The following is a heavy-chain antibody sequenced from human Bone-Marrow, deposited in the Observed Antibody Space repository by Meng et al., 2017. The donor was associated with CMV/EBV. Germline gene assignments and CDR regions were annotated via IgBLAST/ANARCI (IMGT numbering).Heavy chain of an antibody. V-gene: IGHV3-21*01. D-gene: IGHD3-3*01. J-gene: IGHJ6*02. CDR3: ARDGRRDFWSGNYYYYYGMDV. CDR1: GFTFSSYS. CDR2: ISSSSSYI. Sequence: GGSLRLSCAASGFTFSSYSMNWVRQAPGKGLEWVSSISSSSSYIYYADSVKGRFTISRDNAKNSLYLQMNSLRAEDTAVYYCARDGRRDFWSGNYYYYYGMDVWGQGTTVTVSS.